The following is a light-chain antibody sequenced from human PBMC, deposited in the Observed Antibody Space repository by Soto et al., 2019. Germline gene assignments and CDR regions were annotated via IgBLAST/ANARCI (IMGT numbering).Light chain of an antibody. CDR1: QTVSSN. Sequence: EKGMTQSPGTLSVSPGERATLSCRASQTVSSNLAWFQQRPGQAPRLLIYDASNRATGIPARFSGSGSGTDFTLTISSLEPEDFAVYYCQQRSNWPITFGQGTRLEIK. V-gene: IGKV3-11*01. J-gene: IGKJ5*01. CDR3: QQRSNWPIT. CDR2: DAS.